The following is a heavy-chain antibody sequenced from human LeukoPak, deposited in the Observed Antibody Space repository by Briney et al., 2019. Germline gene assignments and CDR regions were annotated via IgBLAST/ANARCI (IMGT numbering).Heavy chain of an antibody. J-gene: IGHJ6*03. CDR3: ATDLDSSYYYYYMDV. D-gene: IGHD2/OR15-2a*01. V-gene: IGHV3-23*01. Sequence: GGSLRLSCAASGFTFRSYAMSWVRPARGKGVEWVSAISGSGGSTYYADSVKGRFTISRDNSKNTLYLQMNSLRAEDTAVYYCATDLDSSYYYYYMDVWGKGTTVTVS. CDR1: GFTFRSYA. CDR2: ISGSGGST.